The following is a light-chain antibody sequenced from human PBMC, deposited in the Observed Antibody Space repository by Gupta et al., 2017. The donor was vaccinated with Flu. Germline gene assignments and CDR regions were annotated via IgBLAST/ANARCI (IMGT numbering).Light chain of an antibody. CDR3: MHRKRWPWT. Sequence: DAVMTQSPLSLPVTLGQPASISCRSSESLVYSDGDSYVSCFHQRPGQSPRRLIYKASNRDSGVPDRISGSGSGTDFTLTISRLEAEDVGVYYCMHRKRWPWTFGQGTKVEI. J-gene: IGKJ1*01. CDR1: ESLVYSDGDSY. CDR2: KAS. V-gene: IGKV2-30*01.